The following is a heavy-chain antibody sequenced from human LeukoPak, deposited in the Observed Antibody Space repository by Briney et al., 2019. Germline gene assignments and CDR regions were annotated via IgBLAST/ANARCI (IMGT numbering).Heavy chain of an antibody. D-gene: IGHD3-10*01. CDR2: IYPGDSDT. J-gene: IGHJ3*02. Sequence: GESLKISCKGSGYSFTSYWISWVRQMPGKGLEWMGIIYPGDSDTRYSPSFQGQVTISADKSISTAYLQWSSLKASDTAMYYCARAPHYYSSGSYYNEGAFDIWGQGTMVTVSS. CDR3: ARAPHYYSSGSYYNEGAFDI. V-gene: IGHV5-51*01. CDR1: GYSFTSYW.